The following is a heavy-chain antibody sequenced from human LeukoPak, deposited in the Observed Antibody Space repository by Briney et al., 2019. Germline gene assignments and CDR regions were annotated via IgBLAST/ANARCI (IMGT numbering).Heavy chain of an antibody. CDR3: ARAGYSSSWYNLLDY. D-gene: IGHD6-13*01. CDR2: IWYDGSNK. CDR1: GFTFSTYG. Sequence: GGSLRLSCAASGFTFSTYGMHWVRQAPGKGLEWMAVIWYDGSNKYYADSVKGRFTISRDDSKNTLYLQMNSLRAEDTAVYYCARAGYSSSWYNLLDYWGQGTLVTVSS. V-gene: IGHV3-33*01. J-gene: IGHJ4*02.